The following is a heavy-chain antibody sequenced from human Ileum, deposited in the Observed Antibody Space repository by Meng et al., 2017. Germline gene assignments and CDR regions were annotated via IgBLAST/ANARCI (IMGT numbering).Heavy chain of an antibody. CDR2: ITYTGNS. J-gene: IGHJ5*02. V-gene: IGHV4-39*01. Sequence: QPQLQESGPGLVKPTETLSLTCIVPGGSVTISHYDWGWIRQPPGKGLEWIGGITYTGNSYTTPSLKTRLTTSLDTSKNQFSMRLNSLTAADTAVYYCAGQPTSSGAGYSWFDPWGQGILVTVSS. CDR3: AGQPTSSGAGYSWFDP. D-gene: IGHD2-2*01. CDR1: GGSVTISHYD.